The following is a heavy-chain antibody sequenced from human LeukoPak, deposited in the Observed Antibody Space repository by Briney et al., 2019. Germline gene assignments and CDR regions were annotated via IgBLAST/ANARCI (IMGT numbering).Heavy chain of an antibody. CDR2: IKSKTDGGTT. CDR3: TTIVGDRRGAFDI. V-gene: IGHV3-15*01. Sequence: GGSLRLSCAASGFSFSNSIMNWVRQAPGKGLEWVGRIKSKTDGGTTDYAAPVKGRFTISRDDSKNTLYLQMNSLKTEDTAVYYCTTIVGDRRGAFDIWGQGTMVTVSS. CDR1: GFSFSNSI. J-gene: IGHJ3*02. D-gene: IGHD1-26*01.